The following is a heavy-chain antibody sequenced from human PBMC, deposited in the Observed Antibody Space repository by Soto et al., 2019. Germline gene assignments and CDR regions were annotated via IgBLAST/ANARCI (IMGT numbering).Heavy chain of an antibody. D-gene: IGHD1-26*01. CDR2: ISYDGSNK. Sequence: GGSLRLSCAASGFTFSSYAMHWVRQAPGKGLEWVAVISYDGSNKYYADSVKGRFTISRDNSKNTLYLQMNSLRAEDTAVYYCARDGDKVGATYYYYYGMDVWGQGTTVTVS. V-gene: IGHV3-30-3*01. CDR3: ARDGDKVGATYYYYYGMDV. CDR1: GFTFSSYA. J-gene: IGHJ6*02.